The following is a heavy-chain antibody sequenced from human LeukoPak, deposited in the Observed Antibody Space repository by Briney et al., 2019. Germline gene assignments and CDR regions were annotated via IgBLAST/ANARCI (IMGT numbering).Heavy chain of an antibody. J-gene: IGHJ3*02. D-gene: IGHD4-23*01. Sequence: PSETLSLTCSVSGGSISSSSYYWGWIRQPPGKGLEWIGSIYYSGSTYYNPSLKSRVTISVDTSKSQFPLKLSSVTAADTAVYYCARIPVVDDAFDIWGQGTMVTVSS. CDR1: GGSISSSSYY. CDR2: IYYSGST. V-gene: IGHV4-39*01. CDR3: ARIPVVDDAFDI.